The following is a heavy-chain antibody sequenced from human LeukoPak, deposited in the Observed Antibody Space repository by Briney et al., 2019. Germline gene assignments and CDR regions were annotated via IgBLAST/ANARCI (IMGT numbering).Heavy chain of an antibody. CDR1: GGSISSSDYY. CDR2: IYYSGNT. V-gene: IGHV4-39*01. D-gene: IGHD1-1*01. Sequence: SETLSLTCSVSGGSISSSDYYWGWIRQPPGKGLEWIGTIYYSGNTFYNPALKSRVTISVDSPKNQLSLKLSSVTAADTAVYYCARPSGMGPAFDIWGQGTMVTVSS. J-gene: IGHJ3*02. CDR3: ARPSGMGPAFDI.